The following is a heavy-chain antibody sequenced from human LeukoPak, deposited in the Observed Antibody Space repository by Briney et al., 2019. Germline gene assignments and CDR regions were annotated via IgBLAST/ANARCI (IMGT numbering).Heavy chain of an antibody. CDR2: ISGSGGST. Sequence: GGSLRLSCAASGFTFGTTAMSWVRQAPGKGLEWVSGISGSGGSTDYADSVKGRFTISRDSSQNTLYLQMNSLRAEDTAVYYCARGFRYFEYWGQGTLVTISS. CDR1: GFTFGTTA. V-gene: IGHV3-23*01. CDR3: ARGFRYFEY. J-gene: IGHJ4*02.